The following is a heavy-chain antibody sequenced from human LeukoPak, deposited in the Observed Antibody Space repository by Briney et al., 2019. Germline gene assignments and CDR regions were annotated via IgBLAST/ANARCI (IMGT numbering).Heavy chain of an antibody. Sequence: SGTLSLTCAVYGGSFSGYYWSWIRQPPGKGLEWIGEINHSGSTNYNPSLKSRVTISVDTSRNQFSLKLSSVTAADTAVYYCARGIPRQYSSSWYNYWGQGTLVTVSS. CDR3: ARGIPRQYSSSWYNY. V-gene: IGHV4-34*01. D-gene: IGHD6-13*01. CDR1: GGSFSGYY. CDR2: INHSGST. J-gene: IGHJ4*02.